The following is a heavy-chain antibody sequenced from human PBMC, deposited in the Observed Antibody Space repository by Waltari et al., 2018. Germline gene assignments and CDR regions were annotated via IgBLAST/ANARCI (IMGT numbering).Heavy chain of an antibody. V-gene: IGHV4-30-4*08. CDR1: GGSIRSGDYF. Sequence: QVQLQESGPGLVKPSQTLSLSCTVSGGSIRSGDYFWGWIRQPPGKGLEWIGSIYVRGNTYYKLSLERRVTIGLDASKNQFSLKLTSVTAADTAVYFCARAGDLELVVAATLAFDIWGQGTRVTVSS. CDR2: IYVRGNT. J-gene: IGHJ3*02. D-gene: IGHD2-15*01. CDR3: ARAGDLELVVAATLAFDI.